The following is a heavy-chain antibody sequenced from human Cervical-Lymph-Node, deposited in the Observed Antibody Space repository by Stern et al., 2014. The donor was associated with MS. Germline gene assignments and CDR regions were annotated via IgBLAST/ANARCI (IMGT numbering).Heavy chain of an antibody. Sequence: QVQLQQWGAGLLKPSETLSLTCAVYGGFFSGYYWSWIRQPPGQGLEWIGEINHSGRTNYNPSLKSRVTISVATPKTQFPLKLSSVTAADTAVYYGAREVAAAGTRWFDPWGQGTLVTVSS. CDR3: AREVAAAGTRWFDP. CDR2: INHSGRT. J-gene: IGHJ5*02. D-gene: IGHD6-13*01. CDR1: GGFFSGYY. V-gene: IGHV4-34*01.